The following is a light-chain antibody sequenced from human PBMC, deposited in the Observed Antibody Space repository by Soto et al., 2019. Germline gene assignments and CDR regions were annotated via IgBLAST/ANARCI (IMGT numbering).Light chain of an antibody. CDR2: DVN. V-gene: IGLV2-14*03. J-gene: IGLJ1*01. CDR3: SSFTTGANYV. Sequence: QSVLTQPASVSGSPGQSITISCTGTSSDVGAYNFVSWYQQHPGKAPKLIIYDVNNRPSEVSNRFSGSKSGNTASLTISGLQAEDEGDYYCSSFTTGANYVFGIGTKVTVL. CDR1: SSDVGAYNF.